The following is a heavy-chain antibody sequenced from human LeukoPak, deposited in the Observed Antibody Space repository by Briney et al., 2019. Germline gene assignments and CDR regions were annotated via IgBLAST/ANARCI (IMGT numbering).Heavy chain of an antibody. D-gene: IGHD3-9*01. J-gene: IGHJ3*02. V-gene: IGHV3-7*01. CDR1: GFTFSNAW. CDR2: IKQDGSEK. Sequence: GGSLRLSCAASGFTFSNAWMSWARQAPGKGLEWVANIKQDGSEKYYVDSVKGRFTISRDNAKNSLYLQMNGLRAEDTAVYYCASMVSHYDILTGYYHGDAFDIWGQGTMVTVSS. CDR3: ASMVSHYDILTGYYHGDAFDI.